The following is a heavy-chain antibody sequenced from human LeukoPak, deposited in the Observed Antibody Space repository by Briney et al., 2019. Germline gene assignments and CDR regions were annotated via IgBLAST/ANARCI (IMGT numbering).Heavy chain of an antibody. Sequence: PGGSLRLSCVASGFTFTDYLMSWVRQAPGKGLEWGASIKHNGGEKYYVDSVKGRFTISRDNAKNSLYLEMSSLRVEDTAVYYCARDRGWRTSGYYLYHFDYWGQGTLVTFAS. CDR1: GFTFTDYL. D-gene: IGHD3-22*01. V-gene: IGHV3-7*01. CDR2: IKHNGGEK. J-gene: IGHJ4*02. CDR3: ARDRGWRTSGYYLYHFDY.